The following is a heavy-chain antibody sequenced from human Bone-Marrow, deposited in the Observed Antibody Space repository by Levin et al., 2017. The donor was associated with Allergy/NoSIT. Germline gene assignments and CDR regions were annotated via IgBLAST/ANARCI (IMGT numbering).Heavy chain of an antibody. Sequence: GESLKISCKASGYTFTSYYMHWVRQAPGQGLEWMGIINPSGGSTSYAQKFQGRVTMTRDTSTSTVYMELSSLRSEDTAVYYCARRGRGQNWFDPWGQGTLVTVSS. CDR2: INPSGGST. CDR3: ARRGRGQNWFDP. V-gene: IGHV1-46*01. J-gene: IGHJ5*02. D-gene: IGHD3-10*01. CDR1: GYTFTSYY.